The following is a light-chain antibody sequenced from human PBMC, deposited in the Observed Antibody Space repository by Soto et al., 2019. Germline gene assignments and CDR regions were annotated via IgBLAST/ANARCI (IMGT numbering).Light chain of an antibody. V-gene: IGKV3-15*01. Sequence: EIVMTQSPATLSVSPGERATLSCRASQTISINLAWYQQKPGQAPRLLIYGASTRATCIPARFRGSGSGTELTLTISSLQSEDFAVYYCQQYSNWLYTFGPGTKLEIK. CDR3: QQYSNWLYT. CDR2: GAS. J-gene: IGKJ2*01. CDR1: QTISIN.